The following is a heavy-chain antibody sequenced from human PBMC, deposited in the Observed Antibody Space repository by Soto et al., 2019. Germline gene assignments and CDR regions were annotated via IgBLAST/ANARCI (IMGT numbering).Heavy chain of an antibody. CDR2: INHSGST. J-gene: IGHJ5*02. Sequence: QVQLQQWGAGLLKPSETLSLTCAVYGGSFSGYYWSWIRQPPGKGLEWIGEINHSGSTNYNPSLKSRVTISVDTSKNQFSLKLSSVTAADTAVYYCARSYVVWLLSGRSWFDPGGQGTLVPVSS. V-gene: IGHV4-34*01. CDR1: GGSFSGYY. CDR3: ARSYVVWLLSGRSWFDP. D-gene: IGHD3-9*01.